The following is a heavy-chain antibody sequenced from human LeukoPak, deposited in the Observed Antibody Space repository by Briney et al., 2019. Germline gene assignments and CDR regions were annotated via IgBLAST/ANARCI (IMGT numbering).Heavy chain of an antibody. D-gene: IGHD3-10*01. CDR3: ARDGEYYYGSGSYSNWFDP. CDR2: ISSSSSYI. J-gene: IGHJ5*02. V-gene: IGHV3-21*01. Sequence: PGGSLRLSCAASGFTFSSYSMNWVRQAPGKGLEWVSSISSSSSYIYYADSVKGRFTISRDNAKNSLYLQMNSLRAEDTAVYYCARDGEYYYGSGSYSNWFDPWGQGTLVTVSP. CDR1: GFTFSSYS.